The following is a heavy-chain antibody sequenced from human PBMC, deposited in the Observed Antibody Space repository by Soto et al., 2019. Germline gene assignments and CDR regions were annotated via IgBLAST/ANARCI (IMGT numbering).Heavy chain of an antibody. CDR3: ARGVVREGYLFDP. Sequence: SETLSLTCTVSGGSISSGDYYWSWIRQPPGKGLEWIGYIYYSGSTYYNPSLKSRVTISVDTSKNQFSLKLSSVTAADTAVYYCARGVVREGYLFDPWGQGTLVTVSS. CDR1: GGSISSGDYY. J-gene: IGHJ5*02. V-gene: IGHV4-30-4*01. D-gene: IGHD3-10*01. CDR2: IYYSGST.